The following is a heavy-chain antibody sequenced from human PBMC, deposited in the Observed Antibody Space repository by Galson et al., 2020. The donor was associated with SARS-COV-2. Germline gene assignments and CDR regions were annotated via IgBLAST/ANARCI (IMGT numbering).Heavy chain of an antibody. CDR1: GFTFSSYG. V-gene: IGHV3-33*06. Sequence: GGSLRLSCAAYGFTFSSYGMHWVRQAPGKGLEWVAVIWYDGSNKYYADSVKGRFTISRDNSKNTLYLQMNSLRAEDTAVYYCAKREYGDYGSSGAFDIWGQGTMVTVSS. CDR3: AKREYGDYGSSGAFDI. J-gene: IGHJ3*02. D-gene: IGHD4-17*01. CDR2: IWYDGSNK.